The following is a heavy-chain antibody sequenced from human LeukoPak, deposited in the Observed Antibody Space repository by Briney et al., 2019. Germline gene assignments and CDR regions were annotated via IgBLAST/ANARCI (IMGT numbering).Heavy chain of an antibody. CDR3: AKGQGNTYGRFDY. D-gene: IGHD5-18*01. J-gene: IGHJ4*02. Sequence: GGTLRLSCAASGFTFSSYGMNWVRQAPGKGLEWVSAISGTGGSTYYADSVKGRFTISRDNPKNTLYLQMNSLRAEDTAIYYCAKGQGNTYGRFDYWDQGTLVTVSS. V-gene: IGHV3-23*01. CDR2: ISGTGGST. CDR1: GFTFSSYG.